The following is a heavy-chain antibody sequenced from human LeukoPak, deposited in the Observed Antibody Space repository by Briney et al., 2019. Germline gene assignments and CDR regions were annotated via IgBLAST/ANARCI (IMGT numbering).Heavy chain of an antibody. CDR2: IYHIART. J-gene: IGHJ4*02. CDR3: AGGAKPFDN. Sequence: PSETLSLTCAVSGYSLSSAYDWGCIRQPPGKGAGGGGNIYHIARTYYNPSRKSRVTIPLDTPKNQFSRKRSCGTAAHTAVYYSAGGAKPFDNWGKGTLVTVSS. D-gene: IGHD1-14*01. CDR1: GYSLSSAYD. V-gene: IGHV4-38-2*01.